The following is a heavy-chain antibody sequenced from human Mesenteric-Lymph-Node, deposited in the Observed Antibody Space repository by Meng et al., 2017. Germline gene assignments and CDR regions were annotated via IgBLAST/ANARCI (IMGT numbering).Heavy chain of an antibody. D-gene: IGHD5-18*01. CDR1: GFTFSSYA. CDR2: ISYDGSNK. Sequence: GGSLRLSCAASGFTFSSYAMHWVRQAPGKGLEWVAVISYDGSNKYYADSVKGRFTISRDNSKNTLYLQMNSLRAEDTAVYYCARDGVTAMGYFDYWGQGKLVTVSS. CDR3: ARDGVTAMGYFDY. J-gene: IGHJ4*02. V-gene: IGHV3-30*04.